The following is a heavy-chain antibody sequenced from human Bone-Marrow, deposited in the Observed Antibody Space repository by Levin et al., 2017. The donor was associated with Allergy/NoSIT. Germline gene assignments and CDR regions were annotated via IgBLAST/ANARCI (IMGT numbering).Heavy chain of an antibody. CDR3: TLATLGYCSSTSCPGADYYYYGMDV. J-gene: IGHJ6*02. CDR2: IKSKTDGGTT. Sequence: GGSLRLSCAASGFTFSNAWMSWVRQAPGKGLEWVGRIKSKTDGGTTDYSAPVKGRFTISRDDSKNTLYLQMNSLKTEDTAVYYCTLATLGYCSSTSCPGADYYYYGMDVWGQGTTVTVSS. V-gene: IGHV3-15*01. D-gene: IGHD2-2*01. CDR1: GFTFSNAW.